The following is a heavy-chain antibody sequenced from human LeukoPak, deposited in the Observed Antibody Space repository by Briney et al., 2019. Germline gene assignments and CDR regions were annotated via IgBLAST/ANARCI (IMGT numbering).Heavy chain of an antibody. CDR3: ARDFNYYDSSGYPHWYFDL. CDR1: GFTFSSYE. D-gene: IGHD3-22*01. Sequence: GGSLRLSCAASGFTFSSYEMNWVRQAPGKGLEWVSYISSSGTTIYYADSVKGRFTISRDNAKNSLYLQMNSLRAEDTAVYYCARDFNYYDSSGYPHWYFDLWGRGTLVTVSS. V-gene: IGHV3-48*03. J-gene: IGHJ2*01. CDR2: ISSSGTTI.